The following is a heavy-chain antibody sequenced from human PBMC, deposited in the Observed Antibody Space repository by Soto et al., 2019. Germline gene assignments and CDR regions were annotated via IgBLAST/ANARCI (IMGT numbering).Heavy chain of an antibody. D-gene: IGHD3-10*01. CDR2: TYYKSKWNN. CDR3: TGITWFRGMDV. V-gene: IGHV6-1*01. CDR1: GDSVSSNSAG. J-gene: IGHJ6*02. Sequence: PSQTLSLTCVISGDSVSSNSAGWNWIRQSPSRCLEWLGRTYYKSKWNNDYELSVKSRITINPDTSKNQFSLNLYSVTPEDTAVYYCTGITWFRGMDVWGQGTPVTVS.